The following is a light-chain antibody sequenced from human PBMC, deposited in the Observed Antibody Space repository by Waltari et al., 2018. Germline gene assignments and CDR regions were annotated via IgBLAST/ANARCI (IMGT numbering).Light chain of an antibody. CDR3: QAWDSSTPSYV. CDR1: KLGDKY. Sequence: SYELTQPPSVSVSPGQTASITCSGDKLGDKYTCWYQQKPGQSPVQVIYEDSKRPSGIPERFSGSNSGNTATLTIRGTQGMDEADYYCQAWDSSTPSYVFGTGTKVTVL. CDR2: EDS. J-gene: IGLJ1*01. V-gene: IGLV3-1*01.